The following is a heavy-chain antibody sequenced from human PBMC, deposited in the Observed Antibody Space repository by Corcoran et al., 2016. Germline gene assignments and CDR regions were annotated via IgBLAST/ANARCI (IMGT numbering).Heavy chain of an antibody. D-gene: IGHD6-13*01. V-gene: IGHV1-46*01. CDR3: TIQDSTIWYSSVGALDY. CDR1: GYTLTSYY. J-gene: IGHJ4*02. CDR2: INPSGGST. Sequence: QVQLVQSGAEVKKPGASVKVSCKASGYTLTSYYMHWVRQAPGQGLEWMGIINPSGGSTSYAQKFQGRVTMTRDTSTSTVYMELSSLRSEDTAVYYLTIQDSTIWYSSVGALDYWGQGSLVTVSS.